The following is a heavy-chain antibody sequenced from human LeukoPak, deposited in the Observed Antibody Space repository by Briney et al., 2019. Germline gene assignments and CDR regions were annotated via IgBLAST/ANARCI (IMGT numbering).Heavy chain of an antibody. CDR2: MNPNSGNT. Sequence: GASVKVSCKASGYTFTSYDINWVRQATGQGLEWMGWMNPNSGNTGYAQKFQGRVTITRNTSISTAYMELSSLRSEDTAVYYCARGRTIREKNWFDPWGQGTLVTVPS. CDR3: ARGRTIREKNWFDP. V-gene: IGHV1-8*03. J-gene: IGHJ5*02. CDR1: GYTFTSYD. D-gene: IGHD2-21*01.